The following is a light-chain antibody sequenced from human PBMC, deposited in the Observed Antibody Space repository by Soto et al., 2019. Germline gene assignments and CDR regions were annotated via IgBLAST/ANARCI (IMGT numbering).Light chain of an antibody. J-gene: IGKJ1*01. V-gene: IGKV3-15*01. CDR3: QHYNNWPPWA. CDR2: GAS. CDR1: QSITNN. Sequence: EIVMTQSPASLSVSPGGGATLSCRASQSITNNLAWYQQKPGQAPRLLIYGASARATGIPARFSGSGSETEFTLTISSLQSEDSAVYYCQHYNNWPPWAFGQGTRVEIK.